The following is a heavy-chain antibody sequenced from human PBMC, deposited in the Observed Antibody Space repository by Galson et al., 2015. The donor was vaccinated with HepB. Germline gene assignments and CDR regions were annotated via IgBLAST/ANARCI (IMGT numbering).Heavy chain of an antibody. Sequence: SLRLSCAASGFTFSSYSMNWVRQAPGKGLEWVSSISSSSSYIYYADSVKGRFTISRDNAKNSLYLQMNSLRAEDTAVYYCARAGKGYSSGWYRGVFDYWGQGTLVTVSS. CDR3: ARAGKGYSSGWYRGVFDY. V-gene: IGHV3-21*01. CDR2: ISSSSSYI. CDR1: GFTFSSYS. J-gene: IGHJ4*02. D-gene: IGHD6-19*01.